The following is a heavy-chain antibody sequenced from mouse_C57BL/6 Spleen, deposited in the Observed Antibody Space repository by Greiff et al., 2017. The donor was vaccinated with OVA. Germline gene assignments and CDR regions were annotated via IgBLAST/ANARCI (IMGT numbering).Heavy chain of an antibody. J-gene: IGHJ2*01. V-gene: IGHV1-52*01. CDR1: GYTFTSYW. D-gene: IGHD2-4*01. CDR3: ARSMITRNYFDY. Sequence: VKLQQPGAELVRPGSSVKLSCKASGYTFTSYWMHWVKQRPIQGLEWIGNIDPSDSETHYNQEFKDKATLTVDKSSSTAYMQLSSLTSEDSAVYYCARSMITRNYFDYWGQGTTLTVSS. CDR2: IDPSDSET.